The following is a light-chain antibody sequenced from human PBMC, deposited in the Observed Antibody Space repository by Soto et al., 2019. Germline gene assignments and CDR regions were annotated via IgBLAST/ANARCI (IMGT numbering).Light chain of an antibody. CDR3: HQYDSLPLT. CDR2: DAS. CDR1: QDNNNN. J-gene: IGKJ4*01. Sequence: DVQMTQSPSSRSASVGETVTITCQASQDNNNNLNWFQQKAGKAPNLLMHDASTLAKWVPSRFSGSASGTDFTFTITSLQPEDIATYYCHQYDSLPLTFGGGTRVEIK. V-gene: IGKV1-33*01.